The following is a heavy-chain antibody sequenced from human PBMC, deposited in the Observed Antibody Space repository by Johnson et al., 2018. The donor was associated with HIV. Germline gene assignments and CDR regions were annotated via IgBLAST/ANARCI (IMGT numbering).Heavy chain of an antibody. CDR1: GFTFSNAW. CDR2: IKSKTDGGTT. J-gene: IGHJ3*02. V-gene: IGHV3-15*01. Sequence: EVQLVESGGGVVRPGGSLRLSCAASGFTFSNAWMSWVRQAPGKGLEWVGRIKSKTDGGTTDYAAPVKGRFTISRDDSKNTLYLQMNSLRAEDTAVYYCAREGDDLDAFDIWGQGTMVTVSS. CDR3: AREGDDLDAFDI.